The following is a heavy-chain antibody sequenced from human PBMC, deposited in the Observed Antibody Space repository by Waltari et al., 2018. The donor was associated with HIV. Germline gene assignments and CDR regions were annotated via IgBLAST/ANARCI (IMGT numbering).Heavy chain of an antibody. D-gene: IGHD2-21*01. V-gene: IGHV3-23*01. CDR3: AKDNRDPLGTLWY. CDR2: ISGSGGST. J-gene: IGHJ4*02. Sequence: EVQLLESGGGLVQPGGSLRLSCAASGFPFSSYAMSWVRQAPGKGLEWVSFISGSGGSTYYADSVKGRFTISRDNSKNTLYLQMNSLRAEDTAVYYCAKDNRDPLGTLWYWGQGTLVTVSS. CDR1: GFPFSSYA.